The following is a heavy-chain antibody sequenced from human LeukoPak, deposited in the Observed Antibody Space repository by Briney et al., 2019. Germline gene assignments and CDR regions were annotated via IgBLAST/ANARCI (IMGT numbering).Heavy chain of an antibody. J-gene: IGHJ4*02. V-gene: IGHV4-39*07. CDR1: GGSISSSSYY. CDR3: ARRIPTVNKYYFDY. Sequence: SETLSLTCTVSGGSISSSSYYWGWIRQPPGKGLEWIGSIYYSGSTNYNPSLKSRVTISVDTSKNQFSLKLSSVTAADTAVYYCARRIPTVNKYYFDYWGQGTLVTVSS. D-gene: IGHD4-17*01. CDR2: IYYSGST.